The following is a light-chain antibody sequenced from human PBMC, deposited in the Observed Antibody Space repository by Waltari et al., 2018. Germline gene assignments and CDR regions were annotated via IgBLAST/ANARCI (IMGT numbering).Light chain of an antibody. CDR3: QVWDSTSDHVV. Sequence: YVLTQPPSVSVAPGQTAKITCGGDNIEDKSVNWYKQRPGQAPVLVVLDDSDRPSGIPERFSGSNSGKATLTISRVEAGDEADYYCQVWDSTSDHVVFGGGTKLTVL. J-gene: IGLJ2*01. CDR2: DDS. V-gene: IGLV3-21*02. CDR1: NIEDKS.